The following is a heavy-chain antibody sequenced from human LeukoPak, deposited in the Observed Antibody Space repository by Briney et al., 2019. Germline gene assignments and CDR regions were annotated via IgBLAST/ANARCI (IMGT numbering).Heavy chain of an antibody. Sequence: GGSLRLSCAASRFTFSSYLMSWVRQAPGKGLEWVANIKQDGSEKYYVDSVKGRFTISRDNAKNSLYLQMNSLRAEDTAVYYCARVMDTALFDYWGQGTLVTVSS. CDR1: RFTFSSYL. CDR3: ARVMDTALFDY. V-gene: IGHV3-7*01. D-gene: IGHD5-18*01. J-gene: IGHJ4*02. CDR2: IKQDGSEK.